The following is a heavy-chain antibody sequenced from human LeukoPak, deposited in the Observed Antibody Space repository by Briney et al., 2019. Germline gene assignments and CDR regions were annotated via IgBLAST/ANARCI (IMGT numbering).Heavy chain of an antibody. CDR2: FYYSGNT. Sequence: GSLRLSCAASGFTFNRNAISWVRQPPGKGLEWIGYFYYSGNTNYNPSLKSRVTISVDTSKNHFSLKLTSVTAADTAVYYCARDEGNWFDPWGQGTLVTVSS. V-gene: IGHV4-59*01. CDR3: ARDEGNWFDP. CDR1: GFTFNRNA. J-gene: IGHJ5*02.